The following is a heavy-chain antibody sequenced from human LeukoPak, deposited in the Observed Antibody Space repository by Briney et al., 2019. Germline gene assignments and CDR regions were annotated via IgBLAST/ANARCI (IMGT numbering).Heavy chain of an antibody. D-gene: IGHD4-17*01. Sequence: GGSLRLSCAASGFTFRSYAMSWVRQAPGKGLEWVSAINGGGDSTYYVDSVKGRFTISRDNSENPLYLQMNSLRAEDTAVYYCARDQSVTNYYYGMDVWGQGTTVTVSS. J-gene: IGHJ6*02. V-gene: IGHV3-23*01. CDR3: ARDQSVTNYYYGMDV. CDR1: GFTFRSYA. CDR2: INGGGDST.